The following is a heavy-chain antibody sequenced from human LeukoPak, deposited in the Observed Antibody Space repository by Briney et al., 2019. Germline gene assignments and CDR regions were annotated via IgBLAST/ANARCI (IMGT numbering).Heavy chain of an antibody. CDR2: ISGSGDGT. J-gene: IGHJ4*02. D-gene: IGHD5-18*01. Sequence: GSLRLSCAASGMTFTATWMSWVRQAPGKGLEWVSVISGSGDGTYYADSVKGRFTISRDNSKNTLYLQMKSLRAEDTAVYYCAKAAAQQWLRMHFDDWGQGTLVTVSS. V-gene: IGHV3-23*01. CDR3: AKAAAQQWLRMHFDD. CDR1: GMTFTATW.